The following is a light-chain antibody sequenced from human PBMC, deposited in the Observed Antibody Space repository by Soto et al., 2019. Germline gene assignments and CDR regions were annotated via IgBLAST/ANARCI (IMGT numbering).Light chain of an antibody. CDR1: SGYTSYT. CDR3: QTWGTDSHVV. V-gene: IGLV4-69*01. Sequence: QSVLTQSPSASASLGASVKLTCTLSSGYTSYTVAWHQQQPEKGPRFLMKVNNDGSHTKGGGIPDRFSGSSSGAERSLTISSLQSEDEADYYCQTWGTDSHVVFGGGTKLTVL. J-gene: IGLJ2*01. CDR2: VNNDGSH.